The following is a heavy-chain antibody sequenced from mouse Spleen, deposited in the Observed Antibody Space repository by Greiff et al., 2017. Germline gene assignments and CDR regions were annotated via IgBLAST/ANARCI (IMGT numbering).Heavy chain of an antibody. J-gene: IGHJ4*01. Sequence: EVQRVESGGGLVKPGGSLKLSCAASGFTFSDYGMAWVRQAPGKGPEWVAFISNLAYSIYYADTVTGRFTITRENAKNTRYLEMSSLRSEETAMYYCARQGRYDEAMDYWGQGTSVTVSS. CDR1: GFTFSDYG. V-gene: IGHV5-15*01. CDR3: ARQGRYDEAMDY. D-gene: IGHD2-14*01. CDR2: ISNLAYSI.